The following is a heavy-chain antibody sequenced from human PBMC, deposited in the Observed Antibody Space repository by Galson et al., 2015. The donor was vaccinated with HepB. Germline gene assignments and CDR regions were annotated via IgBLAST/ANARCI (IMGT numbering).Heavy chain of an antibody. CDR3: ARDYYVRPGGTPYFDY. CDR1: GFTFSSYS. CDR2: IGSSSSTI. Sequence: SLRLSCAASGFTFSSYSMNWVRQAPGKGLEWVSYIGSSSSTIYYADSVKGRFTISRDNAKNSLYLQMNSLRDEDTAVYYCARDYYVRPGGTPYFDYWGQGTLVTVSS. V-gene: IGHV3-48*02. J-gene: IGHJ4*02. D-gene: IGHD3-16*01.